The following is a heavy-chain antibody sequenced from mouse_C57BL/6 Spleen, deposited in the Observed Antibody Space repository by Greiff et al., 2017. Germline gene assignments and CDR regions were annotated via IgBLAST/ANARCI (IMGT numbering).Heavy chain of an antibody. CDR1: GFTFSSYG. D-gene: IGHD4-1*01. CDR2: ISSGGSYT. CDR3: ARRTGTEADYFDY. V-gene: IGHV5-6*01. Sequence: EVQLVESGGDLVKPGGSLKLSCAASGFTFSSYGMSWVRQTPDKRLEWVATISSGGSYTYYPDSVKGRFTISRDNAKNTLYLQMSSLKSEDTAMYYCARRTGTEADYFDYWGQGTTLTVSS. J-gene: IGHJ2*01.